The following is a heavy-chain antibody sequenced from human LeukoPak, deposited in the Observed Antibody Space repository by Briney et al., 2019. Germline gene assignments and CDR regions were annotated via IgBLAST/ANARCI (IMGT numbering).Heavy chain of an antibody. J-gene: IGHJ4*02. D-gene: IGHD5-18*01. CDR3: ARDPVTANPSLTTTPFDY. CDR1: GYTFTSYG. V-gene: IGHV1-18*01. Sequence: VASVKVSCKASGYTFTSYGISWVRQAPGQGLEWMGWISAYNGNTNYAQKLQGRVTMTTDTSTSTAYMELSSLRSEDTAVYYCARDPVTANPSLTTTPFDYWGQGTLVTVSS. CDR2: ISAYNGNT.